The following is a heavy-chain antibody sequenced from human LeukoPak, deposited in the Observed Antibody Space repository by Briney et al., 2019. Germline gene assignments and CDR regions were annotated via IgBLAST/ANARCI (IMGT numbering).Heavy chain of an antibody. CDR3: ARVPLAVAGYDY. CDR2: IYHSGST. CDR1: GYSISSGYY. D-gene: IGHD6-19*01. Sequence: SETLSLTCTVSGYSISSGYYWGWIRQPPGKGLEWIGSIYHSGSTYYNPSLKSRVTISVDTSKNQSSLKLSSVTAADTAVYYCARVPLAVAGYDYWGQGTLVTVSS. V-gene: IGHV4-38-2*02. J-gene: IGHJ4*02.